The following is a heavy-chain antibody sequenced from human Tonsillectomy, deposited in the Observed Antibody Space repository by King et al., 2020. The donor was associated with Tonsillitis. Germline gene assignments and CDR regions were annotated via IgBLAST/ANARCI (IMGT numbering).Heavy chain of an antibody. D-gene: IGHD3-22*01. CDR1: GFTFSSYW. CDR2: INSDGSST. J-gene: IGHJ4*02. V-gene: IGHV3-74*01. Sequence: VQLVESGGGLVQPGGSLRLSCAASGFTFSSYWMHWVRQAPGKGLVWVSRINSDGSSTSYADSVKGRFTISRDNAKNTLYLQMNSLRAEDTAVYYCARARYYYDSSGYYYYFDYWSQGTLVTVSS. CDR3: ARARYYYDSSGYYYYFDY.